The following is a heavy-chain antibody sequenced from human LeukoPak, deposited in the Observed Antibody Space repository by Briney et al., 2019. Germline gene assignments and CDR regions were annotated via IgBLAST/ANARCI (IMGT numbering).Heavy chain of an antibody. CDR2: ITGGGST. Sequence: GGSLRLSCTASGVTLSSYAMSWVRQAPGKGLEWVSAITGGGSTFYADSVRGRFTISRDNSKNTLYLQMNSLRAEDTAVYYCAKRVGSGWYYFDYWGQGTLVTVSS. CDR1: GVTLSSYA. D-gene: IGHD6-19*01. V-gene: IGHV3-23*01. CDR3: AKRVGSGWYYFDY. J-gene: IGHJ4*02.